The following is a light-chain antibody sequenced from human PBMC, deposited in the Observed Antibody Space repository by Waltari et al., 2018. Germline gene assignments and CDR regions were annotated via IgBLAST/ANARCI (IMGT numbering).Light chain of an antibody. V-gene: IGKV1-39*01. CDR1: HTISNY. Sequence: DIQMTQSPSSLSASVGDRVTITCRASHTISNYLNWYQQKQGKAPKLLIYAASSLQSGVPSRFSGSGSGTDFTLTISSLQPEDFATYYCQQSYSTPPYTFGQGTKLEIK. J-gene: IGKJ2*01. CDR2: AAS. CDR3: QQSYSTPPYT.